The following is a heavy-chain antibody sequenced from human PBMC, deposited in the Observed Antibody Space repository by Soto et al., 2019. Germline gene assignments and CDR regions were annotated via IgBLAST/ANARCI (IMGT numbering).Heavy chain of an antibody. D-gene: IGHD1-26*01. J-gene: IGHJ4*02. V-gene: IGHV3-9*01. CDR3: AKDTYIMVGGTHIDF. Sequence: EVHLVESGGGLGQPGRSLRLSCVASGFTFDDYAMHWVRQAPGKGLEWVSGISWNGDSSGYADSVKGRFTISRDNAKNSLFLQMNSLRAEDTALYFCAKDTYIMVGGTHIDFWGRGTLVTVSS. CDR1: GFTFDDYA. CDR2: ISWNGDSS.